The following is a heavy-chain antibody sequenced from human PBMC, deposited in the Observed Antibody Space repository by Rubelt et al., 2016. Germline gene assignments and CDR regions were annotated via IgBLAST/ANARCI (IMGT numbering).Heavy chain of an antibody. Sequence: QLQLQESGPGLVKPSETLSLTCTVSGGSISSSSYYWGWIRQPPGKGLEWIGSIYYSGSTYYNPFLKGGVTIAVATAKNQCVLKLSAVTAADTAVYYCARTLEYSGNYAYYVDYWGQGTLVTVSS. V-gene: IGHV4-39*07. J-gene: IGHJ4*02. D-gene: IGHD1-26*01. CDR3: ARTLEYSGNYAYYVDY. CDR2: IYYSGST. CDR1: GGSISSSSYY.